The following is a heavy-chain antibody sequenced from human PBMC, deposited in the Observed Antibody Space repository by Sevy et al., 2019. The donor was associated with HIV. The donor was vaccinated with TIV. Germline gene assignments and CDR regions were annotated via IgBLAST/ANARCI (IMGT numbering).Heavy chain of an antibody. CDR2: HFYSRST. CDR3: AGAAPAYFYAMDV. CDR1: GDSVSSGGYY. D-gene: IGHD3-10*01. V-gene: IGHV4-61*08. Sequence: SATLSLTCSVSGDSVSSGGYYWSWIRQPPGKGLEWIGYHFYSRSTTYNPSLKSRVTISVDTSKNQFSLKLTSVTAADTAVYFCAGAAPAYFYAMDVWGQGTTVTVSS. J-gene: IGHJ6*02.